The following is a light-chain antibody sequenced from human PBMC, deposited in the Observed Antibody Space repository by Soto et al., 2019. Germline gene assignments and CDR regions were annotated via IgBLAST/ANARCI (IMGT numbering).Light chain of an antibody. CDR1: SRDIGNYNY. V-gene: IGLV2-14*01. CDR3: ASYRSANTLVV. Sequence: QSVLTQPASVSGSPGQSITISCTGTSRDIGNYNYVSWYQHHPGKAPKLMIYEVTSRPSGVSDRFSGSKSGMTASLTISGLQPEDEADYFCASYRSANTLVVFXTGTNLTVL. J-gene: IGLJ1*01. CDR2: EVT.